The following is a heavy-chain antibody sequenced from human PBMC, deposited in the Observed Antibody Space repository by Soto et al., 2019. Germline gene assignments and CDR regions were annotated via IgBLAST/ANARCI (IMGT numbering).Heavy chain of an antibody. Sequence: VQLVESGGDLVQPGGSLRLSCAASGFTFSSYEMNWVRQAPGKGLEWVSYISSTGTSMDYADSVKGRFTISRDNAKNSLHLQLNILRDEDTAVYYCARETHFIDYWGQGTLVSVSA. J-gene: IGHJ4*02. CDR3: ARETHFIDY. V-gene: IGHV3-48*03. CDR2: ISSTGTSM. CDR1: GFTFSSYE.